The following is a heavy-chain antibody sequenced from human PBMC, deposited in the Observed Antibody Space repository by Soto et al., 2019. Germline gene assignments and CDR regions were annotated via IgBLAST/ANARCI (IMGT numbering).Heavy chain of an antibody. V-gene: IGHV1-18*01. J-gene: IGHJ6*02. CDR2: ISAYNGNT. Sequence: ASVKVSCKASGYTFTSYGISWVRQAPGQGLEWMGWISAYNGNTNYAQKLQGRVTMTSDTSTITGYMELRSLRSDDTAVYYCARVKVEGDCWSGYCVGDYYGMDVWGQGTMVTVSS. CDR3: ARVKVEGDCWSGYCVGDYYGMDV. D-gene: IGHD3-3*01. CDR1: GYTFTSYG.